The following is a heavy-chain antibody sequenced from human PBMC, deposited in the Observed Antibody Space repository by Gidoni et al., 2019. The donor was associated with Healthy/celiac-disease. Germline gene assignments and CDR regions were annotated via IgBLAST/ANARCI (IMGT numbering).Heavy chain of an antibody. CDR2: IDYSGST. D-gene: IGHD3-16*01. Sequence: LQLQESRPGLAKPSETLSLPCTVSGGSISSSSYSCGGIRQPPGKGLEWIGSIDYSGSTYYNPPLKSRVTISVDTSKNQCSLKLSSVTAADTAVYYCAREVERGFMITFGGVSDFDYWGQGTLVTVSS. CDR3: AREVERGFMITFGGVSDFDY. J-gene: IGHJ4*02. CDR1: GGSISSSSYS. V-gene: IGHV4-39*07.